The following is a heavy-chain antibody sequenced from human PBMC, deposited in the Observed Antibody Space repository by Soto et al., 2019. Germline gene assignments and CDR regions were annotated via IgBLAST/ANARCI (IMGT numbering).Heavy chain of an antibody. V-gene: IGHV1-69*08. CDR3: ARDETPIAFDI. D-gene: IGHD2-2*02. CDR2: IIPILGIA. CDR1: GGTFSSYT. Sequence: QVQLVQSGAEVKKPGSSVKVSCKASGGTFSSYTISWVRQAPGQGLEWMGRIIPILGIAKYAQKFQGRVTITADKSTSTAYMELSSLRSEDTAVYYCARDETPIAFDIWGQGTMVTVSS. J-gene: IGHJ3*02.